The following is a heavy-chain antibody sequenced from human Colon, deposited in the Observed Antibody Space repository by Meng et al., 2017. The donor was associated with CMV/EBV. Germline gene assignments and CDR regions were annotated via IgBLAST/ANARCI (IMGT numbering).Heavy chain of an antibody. CDR2: IWYDGSNI. V-gene: IGHV3-33*06. CDR3: AKDDFDFWGGYYGYYFDS. D-gene: IGHD3-3*01. CDR1: TFSNYG. Sequence: TFSNYGMNWVRQAPGKGLEWVAVIWYDGSNIYYADSVKGRFTISRDNLKNTVHLQMNSLRAEDTAVYYCAKDDFDFWGGYYGYYFDSWGQGTLVTVSS. J-gene: IGHJ4*02.